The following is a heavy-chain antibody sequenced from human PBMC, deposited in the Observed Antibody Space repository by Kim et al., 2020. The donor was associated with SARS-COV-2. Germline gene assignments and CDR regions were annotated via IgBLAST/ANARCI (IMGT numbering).Heavy chain of an antibody. CDR3: ARGTAASYYYYYGMDV. CDR1: GGTFSSYT. J-gene: IGHJ6*02. D-gene: IGHD1-7*01. V-gene: IGHV1-69*02. CDR2: IIPILHIA. Sequence: SVKVSCKASGGTFSSYTISWVRQAPGQGLEWMGRIIPILHIANYAQKFQGRVTITADKSTITAYMELSSLRSEDTAVYYCARGTAASYYYYYGMDVWGQGTTVTVS.